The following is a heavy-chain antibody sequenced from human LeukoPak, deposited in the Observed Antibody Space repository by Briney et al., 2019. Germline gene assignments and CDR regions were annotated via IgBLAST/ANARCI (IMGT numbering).Heavy chain of an antibody. J-gene: IGHJ4*02. CDR3: ARDTLWE. V-gene: IGHV3-30-3*01. CDR1: GFTFRGYT. CDR2: ISFDGSNK. D-gene: IGHD1-26*01. Sequence: GTSLRLSCAVSGFTFRGYTMHWVRQAPGKGLEWVAVISFDGSNKYYGDSVKGRFTISRDNSKNTLYLQMNSLRPDDTAIYYCARDTLWEWGQGTLVTVSS.